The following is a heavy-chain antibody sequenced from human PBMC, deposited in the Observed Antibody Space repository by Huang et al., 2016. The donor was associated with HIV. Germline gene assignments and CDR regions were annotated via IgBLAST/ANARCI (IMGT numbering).Heavy chain of an antibody. J-gene: IGHJ5*01. D-gene: IGHD3-16*01. Sequence: QVQLEQWGAGLLKPSETLSLTCAVYGGSFSGYFWNWIRQSPGKGLEWIGQINHAGVPDYNPSLKSRATISVDTPKNQFSLRLTSVTAADTAIYYCAREIMISFGGPFDSWGHGNLVTVSS. CDR3: AREIMISFGGPFDS. CDR1: GGSFSGYF. V-gene: IGHV4-34*02. CDR2: INHAGVP.